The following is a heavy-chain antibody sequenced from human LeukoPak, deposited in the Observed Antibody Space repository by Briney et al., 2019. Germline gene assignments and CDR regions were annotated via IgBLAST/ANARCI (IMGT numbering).Heavy chain of an antibody. J-gene: IGHJ3*02. Sequence: PSQTLSLTCTVSGGSISSGDYYWSWIRQPPGNGLEWIGYIYYSGSTYYNPSLKSRVTISVDTSKNQFSLKLSSVTAADTAVYYCARRDYYDSSGDNAFDIWGQGTMVTVSS. CDR2: IYYSGST. CDR1: GGSISSGDYY. D-gene: IGHD3-22*01. CDR3: ARRDYYDSSGDNAFDI. V-gene: IGHV4-30-4*08.